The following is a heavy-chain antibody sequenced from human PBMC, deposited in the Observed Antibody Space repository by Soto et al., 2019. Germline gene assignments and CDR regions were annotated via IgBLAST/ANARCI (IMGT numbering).Heavy chain of an antibody. J-gene: IGHJ6*02. CDR2: ISSSGSTI. Sequence: GGSLRLSCAASGFTFSSYEMNWVRQAPGKGLEWVSYISSSGSTIYYADSVKGRFTISRDNAKNSPYLQMNSLRAEDTAVYYCARGGHSGSYSLGMDVWGQGTTVTVSS. D-gene: IGHD1-26*01. CDR1: GFTFSSYE. V-gene: IGHV3-48*03. CDR3: ARGGHSGSYSLGMDV.